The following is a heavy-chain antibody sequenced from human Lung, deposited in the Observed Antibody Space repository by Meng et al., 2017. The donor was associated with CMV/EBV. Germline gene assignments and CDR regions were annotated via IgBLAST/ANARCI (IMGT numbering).Heavy chain of an antibody. CDR3: VRGSGREWFDP. D-gene: IGHD2-15*01. Sequence: SCAASGFTFSNYWMSWVRQAPGKGLEWLASIKQDGSEKHYMDSVKGRFTISRDNAKNALYLEMNSLRAEDTALYFCVRGSGREWFDPWGQGTLVXVSS. CDR2: IKQDGSEK. CDR1: GFTFSNYW. J-gene: IGHJ5*02. V-gene: IGHV3-7*04.